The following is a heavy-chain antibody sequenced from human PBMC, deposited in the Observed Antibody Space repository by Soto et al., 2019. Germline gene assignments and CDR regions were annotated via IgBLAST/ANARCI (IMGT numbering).Heavy chain of an antibody. CDR3: AREEAYCGGDCYSDY. CDR1: GGTFSSYA. CDR2: IIPIFGTA. J-gene: IGHJ4*02. V-gene: IGHV1-69*01. Sequence: QVQLVQSGAEVKKPGSSVKVSCKASGGTFSSYAISWVRQAPGQGLEWMGGIIPIFGTANYAQKFQGRVMITADESTSTAYMELSSLRSEDTAVYYCAREEAYCGGDCYSDYWGQGTLVTVSS. D-gene: IGHD2-21*02.